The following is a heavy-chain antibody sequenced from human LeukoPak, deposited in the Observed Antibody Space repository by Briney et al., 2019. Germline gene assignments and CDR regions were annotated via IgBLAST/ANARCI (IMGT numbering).Heavy chain of an antibody. J-gene: IGHJ4*02. CDR2: IYYSGGT. D-gene: IGHD3-9*01. V-gene: IGHV4-59*01. Sequence: KPSETLSLTCTVSGVSISPYYWSWIRQPPGKGLERIGNIYYSGGTNYNPSLKSRVTISVDTSKNQFSLKLSSVTAADTAVYYCARVSGSFMTGCVDYWGQGNLVTVSS. CDR1: GVSISPYY. CDR3: ARVSGSFMTGCVDY.